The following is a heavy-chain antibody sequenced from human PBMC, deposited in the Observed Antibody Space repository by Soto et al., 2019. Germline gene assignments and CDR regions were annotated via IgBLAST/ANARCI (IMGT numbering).Heavy chain of an antibody. CDR2: IIPILGIA. V-gene: IGHV1-69*02. CDR1: GGTFSSYT. D-gene: IGHD5-12*01. J-gene: IGHJ6*02. Sequence: SVKVSCKASGGTFSSYTISWVRQAPGQGLEWMGRIIPILGIANYAQKFQGRVTITADKSTSTAYMELSSLRSEDTAVYYCARQARDYYYYYGMDVLGQLTTVTVSS. CDR3: ARQARDYYYYYGMDV.